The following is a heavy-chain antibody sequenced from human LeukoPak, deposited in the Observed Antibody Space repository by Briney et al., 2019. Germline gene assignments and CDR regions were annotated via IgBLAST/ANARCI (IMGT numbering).Heavy chain of an antibody. CDR1: VYTFTSFG. Sequence: ASLTVSFKSSVYTFTSFGFSWLRLAPGQGLEWMGWISTYNGNTYYAQKFQGRIALTTDSSTDTAYLELRRLTSDDTAVYYCARAPTSRNENVRAWFDPWGQGTLVTVSS. V-gene: IGHV1-18*01. CDR2: ISTYNGNT. D-gene: IGHD2/OR15-2a*01. J-gene: IGHJ5*02. CDR3: ARAPTSRNENVRAWFDP.